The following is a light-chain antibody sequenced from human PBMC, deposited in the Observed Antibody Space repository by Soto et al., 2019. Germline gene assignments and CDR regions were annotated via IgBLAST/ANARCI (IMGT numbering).Light chain of an antibody. J-gene: IGKJ1*01. CDR1: QSISRY. V-gene: IGKV3-20*01. CDR2: GAS. Sequence: IVLTQSPGTLSLSPGERTTLSCRASQSISRYLAWYQQKPGQGPRLLIYGASSRATGTPDRFSGSGSGTDFTLTITRLEPEDFALYYCHQYGSSPPTFGQGTKVEIK. CDR3: HQYGSSPPT.